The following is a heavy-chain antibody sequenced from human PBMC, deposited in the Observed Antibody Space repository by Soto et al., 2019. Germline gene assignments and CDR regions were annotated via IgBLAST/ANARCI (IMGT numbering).Heavy chain of an antibody. CDR3: AHRRFVVAPIGVNEALDI. D-gene: IGHD5-12*01. CDR2: IYWNDDK. CDR1: GFSLSTSGVG. J-gene: IGHJ3*02. Sequence: SGPTLANPTQTFTLHCSFSGFSLSTSGVGVGWIRQPPGKALEWLALIYWNDDKRYSPSLKSRLTITKDTSKSQVVLTMTNMDPVDTATYYCAHRRFVVAPIGVNEALDIWGQGTMVTVSS. V-gene: IGHV2-5*01.